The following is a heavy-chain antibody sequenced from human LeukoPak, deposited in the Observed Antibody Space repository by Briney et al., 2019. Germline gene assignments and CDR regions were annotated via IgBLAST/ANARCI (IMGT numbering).Heavy chain of an antibody. CDR3: AKDRETTASGTFDF. Sequence: GGSLRLSCAACGFTFNNYGMHYVRQAPGKGLEWVAVISDDGRNKNYADSVKGRFTISRDSSNNTLYLQMNSLRAEDTGVYFCAKDRETTASGTFDFRGQGTLVTVSS. V-gene: IGHV3-30*18. J-gene: IGHJ4*02. CDR2: ISDDGRNK. D-gene: IGHD6-13*01. CDR1: GFTFNNYG.